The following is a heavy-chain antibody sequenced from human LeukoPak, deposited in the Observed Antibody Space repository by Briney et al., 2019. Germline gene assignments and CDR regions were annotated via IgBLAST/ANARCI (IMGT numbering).Heavy chain of an antibody. CDR2: IYYSGST. CDR3: ARSGNNFDWLSWAPFDY. D-gene: IGHD3-9*01. J-gene: IGHJ4*02. V-gene: IGHV4-59*01. CDR1: GGSISSYY. Sequence: PSETLSLTCTVSGGSISSYYWSWIRQPPGKGLEWIGYIYYSGSTSYNPSLKSRVTISVDTSKNQFSLKLSSVTAADTAVYYCARSGNNFDWLSWAPFDYWGQGTLVTVSS.